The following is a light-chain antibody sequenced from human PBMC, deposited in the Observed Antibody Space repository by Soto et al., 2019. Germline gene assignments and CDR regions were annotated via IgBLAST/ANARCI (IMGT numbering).Light chain of an antibody. CDR1: QSVSSK. CDR3: QQYNSYWT. Sequence: DIVLTQSPATLSVSPGERATLSCRASQSVSSKLAWYQQKPGQAPRLLIFGASTRATGIPARFSGSGSGTEFTLTISSLQPDDFATYYCQQYNSYWTFGQGTKVDIK. CDR2: GAS. V-gene: IGKV3-15*01. J-gene: IGKJ1*01.